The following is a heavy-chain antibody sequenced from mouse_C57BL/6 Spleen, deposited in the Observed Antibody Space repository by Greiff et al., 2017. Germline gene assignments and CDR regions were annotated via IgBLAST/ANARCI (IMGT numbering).Heavy chain of an antibody. CDR3: ARQDSDNEAMDY. Sequence: QVQLQQPGPELVKPGASVKLSCKASGYTFTSYWMSWVKQRPGQGLEWIGMINPSNGGTNYNEKFKCKATLTVDKSSSTAYMQLSSLTSEDSAVYYCARQDSDNEAMDYSGQGTSVTVSS. D-gene: IGHD1-3*01. J-gene: IGHJ4*01. V-gene: IGHV1-53*01. CDR2: INPSNGGT. CDR1: GYTFTSYW.